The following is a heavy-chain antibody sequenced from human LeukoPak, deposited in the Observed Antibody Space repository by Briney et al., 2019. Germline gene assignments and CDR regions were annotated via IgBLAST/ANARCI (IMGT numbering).Heavy chain of an antibody. CDR3: ARASYYYDSSGYYYDY. CDR2: ISRSGSTI. V-gene: IGHV3-48*03. D-gene: IGHD3-22*01. J-gene: IGHJ4*02. Sequence: GGSLRLSCAASGFTLSSSEMNWVRQAPGKGLEWVSYISRSGSTIFYADSVKGRFTISRDNAKNSVSLQMNSLRAEDTAVYYCARASYYYDSSGYYYDYWGQGTLVTVSS. CDR1: GFTLSSSE.